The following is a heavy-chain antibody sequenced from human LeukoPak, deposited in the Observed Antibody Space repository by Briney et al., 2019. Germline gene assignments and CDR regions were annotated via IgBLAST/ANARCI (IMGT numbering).Heavy chain of an antibody. CDR1: GGSISSSTYY. D-gene: IGHD3-10*01. CDR3: ARHDGWFVDY. J-gene: IGHJ4*02. Sequence: SETLSLTCTVSGGSISSSTYYWGWIRQPLGKGLEWIGSIYYSGSTYYNPSLKSRVTISVDTSKNQFSLKLSSVTAADTAVYYCARHDGWFVDYWGQGTLVTVSS. V-gene: IGHV4-39*01. CDR2: IYYSGST.